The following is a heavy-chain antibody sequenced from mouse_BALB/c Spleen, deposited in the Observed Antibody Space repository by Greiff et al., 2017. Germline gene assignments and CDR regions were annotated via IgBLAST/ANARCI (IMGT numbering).Heavy chain of an antibody. CDR2: INPGSGGT. D-gene: IGHD1-1*01. CDR3: ARNGLLRAMDY. J-gene: IGHJ4*01. V-gene: IGHV1-54*01. Sequence: VQLQQSGAELVRPGTSVKVSCKASGYAFTNYLIEWVKQRPGQGLEWIGVINPGSGGTNYNEKFKGKATLTADKSSSTAYMQLSSLTSDDSAVYFCARNGLLRAMDYWGQGTSVTVSS. CDR1: GYAFTNYL.